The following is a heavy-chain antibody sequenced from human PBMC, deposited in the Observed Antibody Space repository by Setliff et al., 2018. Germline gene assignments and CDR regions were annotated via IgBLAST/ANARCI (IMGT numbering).Heavy chain of an antibody. D-gene: IGHD3-10*01. CDR3: AASRAYTGAVEEWFLPKTFDF. CDR1: GDSISNYY. Sequence: SETLSLTCTVSGDSISNYYWNWIRQPAGKGLEWIGRIYVTESTKYNPSLKSRVTLSIGTSKNQFSLKLSSVTAADAALYYCAASRAYTGAVEEWFLPKTFDFWGQGSPVTVS. V-gene: IGHV4-4*07. J-gene: IGHJ4*02. CDR2: IYVTEST.